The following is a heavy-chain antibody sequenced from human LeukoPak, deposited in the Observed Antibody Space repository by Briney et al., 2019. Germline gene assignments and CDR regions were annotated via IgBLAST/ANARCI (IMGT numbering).Heavy chain of an antibody. CDR3: ARDWVSSCSSTCHFQQRYYYYYYGMDV. CDR1: GFTFSNFA. J-gene: IGHJ6*02. V-gene: IGHV3-64*01. D-gene: IGHD6-13*01. CDR2: ISSSGDTT. Sequence: PGGSLRLSCAASGFTFSNFAVHWVRQAPGKGPEYVAVISSSGDTTYFANAVQGRFTISRDNSKNTVYLQMGSLRVEDTAVYYCARDWVSSCSSTCHFQQRYYYYYYGMDVWGQGTTVTVSS.